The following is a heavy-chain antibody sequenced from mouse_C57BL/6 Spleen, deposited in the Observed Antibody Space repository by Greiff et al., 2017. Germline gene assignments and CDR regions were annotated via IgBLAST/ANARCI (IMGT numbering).Heavy chain of an antibody. Sequence: VNVVESGPGLVQPSQSLSITCTVSGFSLTSYGVHWVRQSPGKGLEWLGVIWRGGSTDYNAAFMSRLSITKDNSKSQVFFKMNSLQADDTAIYYCAKNGNYGYDGVFAYWGQGTLVTVSA. CDR1: GFSLTSYG. V-gene: IGHV2-5*01. CDR3: AKNGNYGYDGVFAY. J-gene: IGHJ3*01. CDR2: IWRGGST. D-gene: IGHD2-2*01.